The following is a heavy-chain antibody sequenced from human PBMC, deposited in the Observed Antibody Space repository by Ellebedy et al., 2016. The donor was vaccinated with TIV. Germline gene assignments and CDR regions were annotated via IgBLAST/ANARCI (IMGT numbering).Heavy chain of an antibody. CDR3: AGGSGWLIDY. D-gene: IGHD6-19*01. CDR1: GFTFSSHW. Sequence: GESLKISCAASGFTFSSHWMSWVRQAPGKGLEWVANVKQDGSEKNYVDSVKGRFTISRDNAKNSLYLQVSSLRAEDTAVYYCAGGSGWLIDYWGQGTLVTVSS. J-gene: IGHJ4*02. V-gene: IGHV3-7*04. CDR2: VKQDGSEK.